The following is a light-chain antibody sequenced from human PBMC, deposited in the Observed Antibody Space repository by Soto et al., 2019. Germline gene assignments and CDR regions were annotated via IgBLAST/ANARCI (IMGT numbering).Light chain of an antibody. J-gene: IGKJ4*01. V-gene: IGKV3-20*01. CDR2: GAS. CDR3: QQYDNSPLT. CDR1: QSVSSNF. Sequence: EIVLTQSPGTLSLSPGERATLSCRASQSVSSNFLAWYQQKPGQAPRLLIYGASSRATGIPDRFSGSGSGTDFTLIISRLDPEDFAVYYCQQYDNSPLTFGGGTKVDIK.